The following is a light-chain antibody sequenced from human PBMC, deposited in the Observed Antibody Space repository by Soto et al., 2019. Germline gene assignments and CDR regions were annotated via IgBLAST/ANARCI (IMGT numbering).Light chain of an antibody. CDR1: QSVSSN. CDR2: GAS. V-gene: IGKV3-15*01. Sequence: EIVLTQSPGTLSLSPGERATLSCMASQSVSSNLAWYQQNPGQAPRLLIYGASTRATGIPAGFSGSGSGTEFTLTISSLQSEDFAVYYCQQYNNWPPVTFGQGTKVDIK. J-gene: IGKJ1*01. CDR3: QQYNNWPPVT.